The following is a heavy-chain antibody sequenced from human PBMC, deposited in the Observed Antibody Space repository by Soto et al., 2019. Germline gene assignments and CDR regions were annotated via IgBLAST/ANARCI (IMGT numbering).Heavy chain of an antibody. D-gene: IGHD6-13*01. CDR1: GGSISSSNW. V-gene: IGHV4-4*02. J-gene: IGHJ6*02. CDR2: IYHSGST. Sequence: SETLSLTCTVSGGSISSSNWWSWVRQPPGKGLEWIGEIYHSGSTNYNPSLKSRVTISVDKSKNQFSLKLSSVTAADTAVYYCARGRSSSWYDYYGMDVWGQGTTVTVSS. CDR3: ARGRSSSWYDYYGMDV.